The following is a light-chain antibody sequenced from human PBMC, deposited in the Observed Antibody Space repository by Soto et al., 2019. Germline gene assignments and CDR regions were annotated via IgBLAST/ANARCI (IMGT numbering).Light chain of an antibody. Sequence: EIVMTQSPATLSVSPGEIATLSCRASLSVGVNLAWYQQNPGQAPRLLIFGASVRATGVPARFRGSGSGTEFTLTLSSLQSEDSAVYYCLQYNNWPPWTFGQGTKVELK. J-gene: IGKJ1*01. CDR2: GAS. CDR3: LQYNNWPPWT. CDR1: LSVGVN. V-gene: IGKV3-15*01.